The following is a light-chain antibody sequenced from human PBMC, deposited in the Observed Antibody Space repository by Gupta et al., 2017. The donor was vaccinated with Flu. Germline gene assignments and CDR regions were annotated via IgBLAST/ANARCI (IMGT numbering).Light chain of an antibody. V-gene: IGKV3-20*01. CDR1: RSGRINC. Sequence: DGAAISCRASRSGRINCLAWYQQKPGQAPRLLIYDASSRASGIPDRFSGSGSGTDFTLTISRLEPEDFAVYYCQQYGGSSITFGQGTRLDIK. CDR2: DAS. CDR3: QQYGGSSIT. J-gene: IGKJ5*01.